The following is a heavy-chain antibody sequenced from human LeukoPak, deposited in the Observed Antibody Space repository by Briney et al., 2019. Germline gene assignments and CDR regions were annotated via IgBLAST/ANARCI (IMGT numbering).Heavy chain of an antibody. J-gene: IGHJ4*02. V-gene: IGHV1-46*01. CDR1: GYTFTSHY. D-gene: IGHD2-21*01. CDR3: ARRSRLPTTPFDY. CDR2: INPSGGST. Sequence: ASVKASCKPSGYTFTSHYMHWVRQAPRQGIEWMGIINPSGGSTSYAQKFKGRITMTRDTSTSTVYMELSSLRSEDTAVYYCARRSRLPTTPFDYWGQGTLVTVSS.